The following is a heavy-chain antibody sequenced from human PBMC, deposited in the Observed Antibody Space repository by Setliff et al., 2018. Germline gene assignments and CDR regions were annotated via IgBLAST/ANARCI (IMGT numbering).Heavy chain of an antibody. CDR2: VYVGGNT. Sequence: SETLSLTCNVSGVSIANTASYWSWIRQPAGKTLEWIGQVYVGGNTYYNPSFESRVSISVDRSNNQFSLKVSSVTAADTAVYYCARHVGVRDYYYMDVWGKGTAVTVSS. J-gene: IGHJ6*03. D-gene: IGHD1-26*01. CDR1: GVSIANTASY. CDR3: ARHVGVRDYYYMDV. V-gene: IGHV4-61*09.